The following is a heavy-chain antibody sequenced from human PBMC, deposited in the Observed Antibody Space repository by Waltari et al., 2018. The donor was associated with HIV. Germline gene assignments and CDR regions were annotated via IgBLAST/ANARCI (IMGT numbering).Heavy chain of an antibody. Sequence: QLQLQESGPGLVKPSETLSLTCNVSGGSISSSSFYWGWIRQPPGKGLQWIGTIYYSGGTYYNPSLESRVTISVDTSKNQFSLKLSSVTAADTAVYYCVRHRDTLIVGSPLDYWGQGTLVTVSS. J-gene: IGHJ4*02. V-gene: IGHV4-39*01. CDR3: VRHRDTLIVGSPLDY. D-gene: IGHD3-22*01. CDR2: IYYSGGT. CDR1: GGSISSSSFY.